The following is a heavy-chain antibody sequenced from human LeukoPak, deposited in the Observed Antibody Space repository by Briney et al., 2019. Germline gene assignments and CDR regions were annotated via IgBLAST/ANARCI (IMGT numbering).Heavy chain of an antibody. CDR2: IKQDGSEK. CDR1: GFTFSTYW. Sequence: GGSLRLSCAASGFTFSTYWMTWVRQAPGKGLEWVANIKQDGSEKYYVDSVKGRFTISRDNAMNSLYLQMNSLRAEDTAVYYCASSKRVLRSSLRGGGAFDIWGQGTMVTVSS. J-gene: IGHJ3*02. V-gene: IGHV3-7*01. CDR3: ASSKRVLRSSLRGGGAFDI. D-gene: IGHD3-3*01.